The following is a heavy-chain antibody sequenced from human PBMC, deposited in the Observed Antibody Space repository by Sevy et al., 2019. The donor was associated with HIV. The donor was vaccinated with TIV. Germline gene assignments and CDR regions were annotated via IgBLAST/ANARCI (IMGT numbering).Heavy chain of an antibody. CDR2: ISRSGGSA. J-gene: IGHJ5*02. Sequence: GGSLRLSCAASGFPFSSYAMSWVRQAPGKGLEWVSTISRSGGSAYYADSVKGRFTISRDNSKNTLFLQMHSLRAEDSAVYYCAKGLRRTSTNNWFDPWGQGTVVTVSS. D-gene: IGHD4-17*01. CDR3: AKGLRRTSTNNWFDP. CDR1: GFPFSSYA. V-gene: IGHV3-23*01.